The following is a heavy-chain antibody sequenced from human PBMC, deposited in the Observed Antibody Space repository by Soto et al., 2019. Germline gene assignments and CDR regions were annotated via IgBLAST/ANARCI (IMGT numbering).Heavy chain of an antibody. Sequence: PGGSLRLSCAASGFTFSSYAMSWVRQAPGKGLEWVSAISGSGGSTYYADSVKGRFTISRDNSKNTLYLQMNSLRAEDTAVYYCAKDLHNIYGDLPEYYFDYWGQGTLVTVSS. V-gene: IGHV3-23*01. CDR1: GFTFSSYA. CDR3: AKDLHNIYGDLPEYYFDY. CDR2: ISGSGGST. D-gene: IGHD4-17*01. J-gene: IGHJ4*02.